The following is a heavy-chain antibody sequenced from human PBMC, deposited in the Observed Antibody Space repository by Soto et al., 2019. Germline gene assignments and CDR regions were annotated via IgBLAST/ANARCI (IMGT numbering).Heavy chain of an antibody. CDR1: GGSISGNNYY. D-gene: IGHD6-13*01. CDR3: VRQKWSVAGAGTWFDS. V-gene: IGHV4-39*01. CDR2: IHHSGST. J-gene: IGHJ5*01. Sequence: QLLLQESGPGLVKPSETLSLTCTVSGGSISGNNYYWAWIRQPPGKGLEYIGGIHHSGSTYYNPSLKSRVTIHVDTSNNQLSLRLTSVTAADTAVYSCVRQKWSVAGAGTWFDSWGQGTLVTVSS.